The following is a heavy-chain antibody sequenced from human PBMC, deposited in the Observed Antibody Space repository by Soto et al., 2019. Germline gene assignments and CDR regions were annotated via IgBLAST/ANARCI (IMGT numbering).Heavy chain of an antibody. CDR2: INHSGST. D-gene: IGHD5-12*01. CDR1: GGSFSGYY. J-gene: IGHJ4*02. V-gene: IGHV4-34*01. CDR3: ARGTMVATFDY. Sequence: QVQLQQWGAGLLKPSETLSLTCAVYGGSFSGYYWSWIRQPPGKGLEWIGEINHSGSTNYNPSLKIRVTISVDTSKNQFSLKLSSVTAADTAVYYCARGTMVATFDYWGQGTLVTVSS.